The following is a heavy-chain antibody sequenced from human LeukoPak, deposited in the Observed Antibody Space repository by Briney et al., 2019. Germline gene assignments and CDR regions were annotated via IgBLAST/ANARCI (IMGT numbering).Heavy chain of an antibody. J-gene: IGHJ5*02. D-gene: IGHD3-3*01. CDR2: IYTSGST. V-gene: IGHV4-61*02. Sequence: SETLSLTCTVSGGSISSGSYYWSWIRQPAGKGLEWIGRIYTSGSTNYNPSLKSRVTISVDTSKNQFSLKLSSVTAADTAVYYCARDSGITIFGVVIPNWLDPWGQGTLVTVSS. CDR3: ARDSGITIFGVVIPNWLDP. CDR1: GGSISSGSYY.